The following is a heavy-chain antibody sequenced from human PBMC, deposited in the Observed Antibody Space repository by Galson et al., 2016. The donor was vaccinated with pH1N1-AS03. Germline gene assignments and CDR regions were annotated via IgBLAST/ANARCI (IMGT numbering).Heavy chain of an antibody. Sequence: SLRLSCAASGFMFSKYWMNWVRQAPGKGLEWVANIKEDGSEKYYVDSVRGRFTISRDYAKNSLYLQMNSLRAEDTAVYYCVKGGTNFDSWGQGTLVTVSS. CDR3: VKGGTNFDS. J-gene: IGHJ4*02. D-gene: IGHD1-26*01. V-gene: IGHV3-7*01. CDR1: GFMFSKYW. CDR2: IKEDGSEK.